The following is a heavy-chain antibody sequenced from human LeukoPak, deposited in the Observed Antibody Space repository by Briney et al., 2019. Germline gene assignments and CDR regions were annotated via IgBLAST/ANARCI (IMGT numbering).Heavy chain of an antibody. CDR1: GYTLTELS. V-gene: IGHV1-24*01. J-gene: IGHJ3*02. Sequence: ASVKVSCKVSGYTLTELSMHWVRQAPGKGLEWMGGFDPEDGETIYAQKFQGRVTMTEDTSTDTAYMELSSLRSEDTAVYYCATVITMIADVKMGAFDIWGQGTMVTVSS. CDR2: FDPEDGET. D-gene: IGHD3-22*01. CDR3: ATVITMIADVKMGAFDI.